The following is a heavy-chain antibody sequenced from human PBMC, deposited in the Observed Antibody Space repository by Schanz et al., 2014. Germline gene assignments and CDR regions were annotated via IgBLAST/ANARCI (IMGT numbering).Heavy chain of an antibody. Sequence: QVQLVQSGAEVKKPGASVKVSCKASRYPFTAYYIHWVRQAPGHGLQWMGRINPNNGAANVAFEFQGRVTMTRDTSSTAAYMELNSLRCDDTAVYYCVRELSGGTFDYWGQGALVTVSS. J-gene: IGHJ4*02. CDR3: VRELSGGTFDY. CDR1: RYPFTAYY. V-gene: IGHV1-2*06. CDR2: INPNNGAA. D-gene: IGHD1-1*01.